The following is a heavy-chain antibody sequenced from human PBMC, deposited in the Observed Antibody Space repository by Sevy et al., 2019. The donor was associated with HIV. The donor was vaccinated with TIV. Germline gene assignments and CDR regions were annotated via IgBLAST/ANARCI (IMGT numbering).Heavy chain of an antibody. CDR2: FFYSDNF. V-gene: IGHV4-30-4*08. CDR1: GDSLSSADFY. J-gene: IGHJ4*02. Sequence: SETLSLTCSVSGDSLSSADFYWSWVRQPPGKGLEWIGYFFYSDNFYYNPSLKSRLTISVDTSKNQFSLKLTSVTAADSAVYYCARSQNVDSAPVDYWGQGTPVTVSS. CDR3: ARSQNVDSAPVDY. D-gene: IGHD5-18*01.